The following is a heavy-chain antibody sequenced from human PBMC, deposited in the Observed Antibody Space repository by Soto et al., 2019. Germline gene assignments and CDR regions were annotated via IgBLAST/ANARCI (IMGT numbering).Heavy chain of an antibody. D-gene: IGHD5-18*01. CDR3: VNTAMVTLDY. CDR2: IIPIFGTA. V-gene: IGHV1-69*06. CDR1: GGTFSSYA. Sequence: EASVKVSCKASGGTFSSYAISWVRQAPGQGLEWMGGIIPIFGTANYAQKFQGRVTITADKSTSTAYMELSSLRSEDTAVYYCVNTAMVTLDYWGQGTLVTVSS. J-gene: IGHJ4*02.